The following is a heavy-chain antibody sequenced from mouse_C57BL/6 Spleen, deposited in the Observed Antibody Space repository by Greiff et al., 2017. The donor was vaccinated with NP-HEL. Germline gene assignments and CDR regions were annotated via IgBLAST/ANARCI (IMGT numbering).Heavy chain of an antibody. Sequence: LVESGAELVRPGTSVKVSCKASGYAFTNYLIEWVKQRPGQGLEWIGVINPGSGGTNYNEKFKGKATLTADKSSSTAYMQLSSLTSEDSAVYFCARYHSNSWFAYWGQGTLVTVSA. D-gene: IGHD2-5*01. V-gene: IGHV1-54*01. J-gene: IGHJ3*01. CDR2: INPGSGGT. CDR3: ARYHSNSWFAY. CDR1: GYAFTNYL.